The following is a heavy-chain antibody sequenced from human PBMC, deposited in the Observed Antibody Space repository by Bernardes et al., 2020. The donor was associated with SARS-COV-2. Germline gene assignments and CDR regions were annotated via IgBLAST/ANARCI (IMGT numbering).Heavy chain of an antibody. Sequence: GGSLIRSCAASGFSFRNYGMHWVRQAPGQGLEWVAIKPTDAYKENYADSVKGRFTISRDNAKNMLYLQMDSLRPEDTAVYYCAKSVSLAGYYLDYWGQGTLVTVAS. J-gene: IGHJ4*02. CDR2: KPTDAYKE. CDR1: GFSFRNYG. CDR3: AKSVSLAGYYLDY. D-gene: IGHD6-19*01. V-gene: IGHV3-30*18.